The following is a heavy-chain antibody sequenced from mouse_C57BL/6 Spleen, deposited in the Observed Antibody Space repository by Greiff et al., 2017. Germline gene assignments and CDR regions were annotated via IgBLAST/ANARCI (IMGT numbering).Heavy chain of an antibody. CDR2: INPSSGYT. V-gene: IGHV1-4*01. Sequence: QVQLQQSGAELARPGASVTMSCKASGYTFTSYTMHWVKQRPGQGLEWIGYINPSSGYTKYNQKFKDKATLTADKSSSTAYMQLSSLTSEDSAVYYCARSALYYDYDGALMDYWGQGTSVTVSS. CDR3: ARSALYYDYDGALMDY. J-gene: IGHJ4*01. D-gene: IGHD2-4*01. CDR1: GYTFTSYT.